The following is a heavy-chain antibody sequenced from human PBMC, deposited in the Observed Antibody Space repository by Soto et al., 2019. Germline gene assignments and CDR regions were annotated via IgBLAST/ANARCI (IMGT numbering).Heavy chain of an antibody. CDR2: MNPNSGTT. Sequence: QVQLVQSGAEVRKPGASVKVSCKASRYTFTTYDINWMRQATGQGLEWVGWMNPNSGTTGYAQKFQGRVSMTRDTSMNTAYMELSSLTYEDTAVYYCARNKWETGDFDYWGQGTLVTVSS. V-gene: IGHV1-8*01. D-gene: IGHD1-26*01. CDR3: ARNKWETGDFDY. CDR1: RYTFTTYD. J-gene: IGHJ4*02.